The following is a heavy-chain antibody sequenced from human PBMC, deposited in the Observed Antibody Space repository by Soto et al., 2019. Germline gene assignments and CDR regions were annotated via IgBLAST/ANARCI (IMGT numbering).Heavy chain of an antibody. CDR1: GYTFTGYY. D-gene: IGHD5-12*01. CDR3: AREGGYSGYDLDY. V-gene: IGHV1-2*04. J-gene: IGHJ4*02. Sequence: ASVKVSCKASGYTFTGYYMHWVRQAPGQGLEWMGWINPNSGGTNYAQKFQGWVTMTRDTSISTAYMELSRLRSDDTAVYFCAREGGYSGYDLDYWCPGTLVTVSS. CDR2: INPNSGGT.